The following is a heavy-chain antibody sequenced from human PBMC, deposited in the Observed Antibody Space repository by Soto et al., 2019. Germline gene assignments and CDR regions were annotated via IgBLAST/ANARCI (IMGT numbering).Heavy chain of an antibody. CDR2: ISSNGENK. D-gene: IGHD6-13*01. CDR3: LYWVSDHFDS. Sequence: PWLSXRLSCASSVFSSAYHSINLVRHAPGKGLEFVSTISSNGENKHYADSVKGRFIISSYNSSNTVDLQMKSLRVEDTAVYYCLYWVSDHFDSWGQGTLVTVSS. J-gene: IGHJ4*02. V-gene: IGHV3-23*01. CDR1: VFSSAYHS.